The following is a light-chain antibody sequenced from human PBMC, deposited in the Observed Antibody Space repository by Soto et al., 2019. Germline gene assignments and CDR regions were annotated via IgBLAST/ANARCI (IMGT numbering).Light chain of an antibody. CDR1: QSVSSTY. V-gene: IGKV3-20*01. CDR3: QQYGSSPRT. CDR2: GAS. Sequence: EIVMTQSPSTLSVYPGESATLSCRASQSVSSTYLAWYQQKPGQAPRLLIYGASTRGTGIPDRFSGSGSGTDFTLTISRLEPEDFAVYFCQQYGSSPRTFAQGTKVDIK. J-gene: IGKJ1*01.